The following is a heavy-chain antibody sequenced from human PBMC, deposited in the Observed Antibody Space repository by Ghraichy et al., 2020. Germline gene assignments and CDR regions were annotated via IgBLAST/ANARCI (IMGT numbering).Heavy chain of an antibody. Sequence: SETLSLTCTVSGGSLSSYYWSWIRQPPGKGLEWIGYIYYSGSTNYNPSLKSRVTISVDTSKNQFSLKLSSVTAADTAVYYCARPRHTGGYVSDGKWYFDLWGRGTLVTVSS. J-gene: IGHJ2*01. D-gene: IGHD5-12*01. CDR1: GGSLSSYY. V-gene: IGHV4-59*01. CDR2: IYYSGST. CDR3: ARPRHTGGYVSDGKWYFDL.